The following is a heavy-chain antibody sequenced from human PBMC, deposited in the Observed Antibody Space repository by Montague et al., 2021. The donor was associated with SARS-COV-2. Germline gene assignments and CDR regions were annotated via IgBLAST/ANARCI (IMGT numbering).Heavy chain of an antibody. CDR2: IYDSGNV. J-gene: IGHJ6*02. CDR1: GGSIRNYY. V-gene: IGHV4-59*08. Sequence: SEPLSLTCAVSGGSIRNYYWSWIRQPPGRGLEWIAYIYDSGNVDYNPSLKSRVTILVDTSKNQFSLKLSSVTAADTAVYYCAAQTDYYYYSLDVWGQGTTATVS. CDR3: AAQTDYYYYSLDV.